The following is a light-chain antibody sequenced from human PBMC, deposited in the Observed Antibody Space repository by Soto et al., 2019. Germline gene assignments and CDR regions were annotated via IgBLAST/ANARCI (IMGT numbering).Light chain of an antibody. V-gene: IGLV2-14*01. CDR3: SSYTTNSTPYV. CDR1: SSDVGGYNY. Sequence: QSALTQPASVSGSPGQSITISCTGTSSDVGGYNYVSWYQQHPGTAPKLMIYEVSNRPSGVSNRFSGSKSGNTASLTISGLQAEDEADYYCSSYTTNSTPYVFGTGTQLTVL. CDR2: EVS. J-gene: IGLJ1*01.